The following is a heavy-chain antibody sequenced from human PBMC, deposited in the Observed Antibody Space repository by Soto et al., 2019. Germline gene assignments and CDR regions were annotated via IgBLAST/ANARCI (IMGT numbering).Heavy chain of an antibody. Sequence: ASVKVSCKASGYTFTSYCISWVLQAPGQGLEWMGWISAYNGNTNYAQKLQGRVTMTTDTSTSTAYMELRSLRSDDTAVYYCARDQFEYCSGGSCSWFDPWGQGTLVTVSS. V-gene: IGHV1-18*01. D-gene: IGHD2-15*01. CDR1: GYTFTSYC. CDR2: ISAYNGNT. J-gene: IGHJ5*02. CDR3: ARDQFEYCSGGSCSWFDP.